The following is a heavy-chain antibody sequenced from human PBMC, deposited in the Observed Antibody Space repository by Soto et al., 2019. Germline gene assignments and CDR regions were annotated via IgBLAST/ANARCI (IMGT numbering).Heavy chain of an antibody. V-gene: IGHV3-23*01. J-gene: IGHJ4*02. D-gene: IGHD5-12*01. Sequence: VGSLRLSCAASGFTFSSYAMSWVRQAPGKGLEWVSAISGSGGSTYYADSVKGRFTISRDNSKNTLYLQMNSLRAEDTAVYYCANDGEMATILAHFDYWAQGTLVTVSS. CDR3: ANDGEMATILAHFDY. CDR2: ISGSGGST. CDR1: GFTFSSYA.